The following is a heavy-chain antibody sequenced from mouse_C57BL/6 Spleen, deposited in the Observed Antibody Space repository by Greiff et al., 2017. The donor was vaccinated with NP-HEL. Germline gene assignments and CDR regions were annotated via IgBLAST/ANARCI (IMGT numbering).Heavy chain of an antibody. J-gene: IGHJ4*01. CDR3: ARSVSHSNYAMDY. Sequence: QVQLQQSGAELVRPGTSVKVSCTASGYAFTNYLIEWVKQRPGQGLEWIGVINPGSGGTNYNEKFKGKATLTADKSSSTAYMQLSSLTSEDSAVYFCARSVSHSNYAMDYWGQGTSATVSS. CDR2: INPGSGGT. V-gene: IGHV1-54*01. CDR1: GYAFTNYL. D-gene: IGHD2-5*01.